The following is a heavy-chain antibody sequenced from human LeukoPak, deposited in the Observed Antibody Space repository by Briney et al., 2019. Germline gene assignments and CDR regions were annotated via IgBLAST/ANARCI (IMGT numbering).Heavy chain of an antibody. CDR3: ARRAVDNSYYYYMDV. D-gene: IGHD6-19*01. V-gene: IGHV1-8*03. CDR2: MNPKSGNT. J-gene: IGHJ6*03. Sequence: GASVTVSFKASGYTFTSYDINWVRQVTGQGLEWMGWMNPKSGNTGYAQKFQGRVTITRNTSISTAYMEVSSLRYEDTAVYYCARRAVDNSYYYYMDVWGKGTTVTVSS. CDR1: GYTFTSYD.